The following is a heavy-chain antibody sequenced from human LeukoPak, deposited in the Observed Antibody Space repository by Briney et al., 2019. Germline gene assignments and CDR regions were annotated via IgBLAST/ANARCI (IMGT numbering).Heavy chain of an antibody. J-gene: IGHJ4*02. CDR1: GGTFSSYA. D-gene: IGHD3-22*01. V-gene: IGHV1-69*15. CDR2: IIPIFGTA. Sequence: SVKVSCKASGGTFSSYAISWVRQAPGQGLEWMGRIIPIFGTANYAQKFQGRVTITADESTSTAYMELSSLRSEDTAVYYCARDGYYYDSSGYYDRGGRHFDYWGQGTLVTVSS. CDR3: ARDGYYYDSSGYYDRGGRHFDY.